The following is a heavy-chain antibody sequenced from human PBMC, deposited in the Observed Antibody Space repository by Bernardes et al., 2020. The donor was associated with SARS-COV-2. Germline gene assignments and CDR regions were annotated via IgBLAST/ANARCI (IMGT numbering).Heavy chain of an antibody. J-gene: IGHJ5*02. V-gene: IGHV3-23*01. CDR3: AKGHDYGGSNWFDP. CDR2: ISAGGST. CDR1: GFTFGFTFNRYA. Sequence: GGSLRLSCAVSGFTFGFTFNRYAMSWVRQAPGKGLEWVSGISAGGSTYYADSVEGRFTISRDNSKNTLYLQMNSVRVEDTALYYCAKGHDYGGSNWFDPWGQGTLVTVSS. D-gene: IGHD4-17*01.